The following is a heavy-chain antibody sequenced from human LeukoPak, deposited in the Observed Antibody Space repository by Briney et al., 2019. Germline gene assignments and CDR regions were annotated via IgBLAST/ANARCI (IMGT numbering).Heavy chain of an antibody. V-gene: IGHV3-66*01. D-gene: IGHD3-10*01. Sequence: PGGSLRLSCAASGFTVSSNYMSWIRQAPGKGLEWVSVIYRSGSTHYADSVKDRFIISRDNSKNTLYLQMNSLRAEDTAVYYCVREAENYGLTLDIWGQGTMVTVSS. J-gene: IGHJ3*02. CDR1: GFTVSSNY. CDR2: IYRSGST. CDR3: VREAENYGLTLDI.